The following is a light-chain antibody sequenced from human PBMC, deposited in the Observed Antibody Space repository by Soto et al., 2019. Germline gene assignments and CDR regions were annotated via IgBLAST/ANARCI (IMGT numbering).Light chain of an antibody. Sequence: QSALTQPASVSGSPGQSITISCTGTSTDVGGYNYVSWYQQHPGKAPKLMIYEVSNRPSGVSNRFSGSKSGNTASLTISGLQAEDEADYYCSSYTSSSTYVFRTGTKVPVL. CDR2: EVS. CDR1: STDVGGYNY. CDR3: SSYTSSSTYV. V-gene: IGLV2-14*01. J-gene: IGLJ1*01.